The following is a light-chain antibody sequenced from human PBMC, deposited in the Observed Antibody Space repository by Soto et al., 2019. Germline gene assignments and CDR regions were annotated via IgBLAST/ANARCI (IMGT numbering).Light chain of an antibody. CDR1: QSVSSD. V-gene: IGKV3-11*01. J-gene: IGKJ5*01. Sequence: EIVMTQSPATLSVSPGERATLSCRASQSVSSDLAWYHQKPGQAPRLLIYGASNRATGIPDRFSGSGSGTDFTLTISSLEPEDFAVYYCQQRSNWPPITFGQGTRLEI. CDR3: QQRSNWPPIT. CDR2: GAS.